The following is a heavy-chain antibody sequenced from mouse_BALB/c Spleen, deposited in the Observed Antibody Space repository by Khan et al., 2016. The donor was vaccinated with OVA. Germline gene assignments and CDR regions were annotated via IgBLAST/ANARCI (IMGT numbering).Heavy chain of an antibody. Sequence: QIQLVQSGPELKKPGETVKISCKASGYTLTNYGMNWVKQAPGKGLKWMGWINTYTGEPTYAEDFKGRIAFSLETSASTAYLQINNLKNEDTATXFCERANGNDWFDYWGQGTLVTVSA. V-gene: IGHV9-3-1*01. D-gene: IGHD2-1*01. J-gene: IGHJ3*01. CDR2: INTYTGEP. CDR1: GYTLTNYG. CDR3: ERANGNDWFDY.